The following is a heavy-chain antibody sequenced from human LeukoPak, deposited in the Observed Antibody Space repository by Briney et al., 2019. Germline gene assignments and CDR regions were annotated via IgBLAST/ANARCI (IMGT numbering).Heavy chain of an antibody. CDR3: ARLRVSGSYLYYFDY. D-gene: IGHD1-26*01. Sequence: SETLSLTCTVSGGSISSSSYYWGWIRQPPGKGLEWIGYILTSGTTNYNPSLKSRLTISVDTSKNQFTLKLSPVTAADTAVYYCARLRVSGSYLYYFDYWGQGTLVTVSS. CDR2: ILTSGTT. CDR1: GGSISSSSYY. J-gene: IGHJ4*02. V-gene: IGHV4-61*05.